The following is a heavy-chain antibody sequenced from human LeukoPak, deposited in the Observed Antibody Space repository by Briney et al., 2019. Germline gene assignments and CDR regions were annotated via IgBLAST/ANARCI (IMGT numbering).Heavy chain of an antibody. D-gene: IGHD2-21*01. Sequence: ASVKVSCKTSGYSFTDYYMHCVRQAPGQGLEWMGWINPNSGSTSSAQKFQGRVTMTRDTSITTVYMEVSWLTSDDTAIYYCARADRLHGGPYLIGPWGQGTLVTVSS. V-gene: IGHV1-2*02. CDR3: ARADRLHGGPYLIGP. CDR2: INPNSGST. CDR1: GYSFTDYY. J-gene: IGHJ5*02.